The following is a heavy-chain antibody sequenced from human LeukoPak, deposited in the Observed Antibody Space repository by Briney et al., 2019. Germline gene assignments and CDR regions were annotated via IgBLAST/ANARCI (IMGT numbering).Heavy chain of an antibody. CDR3: ARDRWYGDIDY. D-gene: IGHD4-17*01. Sequence: SETLSLTCTVSGGSISSSSYYWGWIRQPPGKGLEWIVSIYYSGSTYYNPSLKSRVTISVDTSKNQFSLKLSSVTAADTAVYYCARDRWYGDIDYWGQGTLVTVSS. J-gene: IGHJ4*02. CDR2: IYYSGST. CDR1: GGSISSSSYY. V-gene: IGHV4-39*07.